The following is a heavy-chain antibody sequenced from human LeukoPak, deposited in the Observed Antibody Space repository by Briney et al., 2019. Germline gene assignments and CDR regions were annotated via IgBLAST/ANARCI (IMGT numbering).Heavy chain of an antibody. CDR2: ISYDGSNK. V-gene: IGHV3-30*04. Sequence: GGSLRLSCAASGFTFSSYAMSWVRQAPGKGLEWVAVISYDGSNKYYADSVKGRFTISRDNAKNSLYLQMNSLRAEDTAVYYCARYGGYFDYWGQGTLVTVSS. CDR3: ARYGGYFDY. CDR1: GFTFSSYA. J-gene: IGHJ4*02. D-gene: IGHD3-10*01.